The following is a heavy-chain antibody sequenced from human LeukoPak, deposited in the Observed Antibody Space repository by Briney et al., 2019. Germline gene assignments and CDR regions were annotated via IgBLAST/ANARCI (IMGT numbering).Heavy chain of an antibody. CDR3: ARGFTIFGVVNDAFDI. Sequence: PGGSLRLSCAASEFTFSSYWMHRVRQTPGKGLVWVSRINSDGSSTTNADSVKGRFTISRDNAKNTLYLQMNSLRAEDTAVYYCARGFTIFGVVNDAFDIWGQGTMVTVSS. D-gene: IGHD3-3*01. CDR1: EFTFSSYW. CDR2: INSDGSST. V-gene: IGHV3-74*03. J-gene: IGHJ3*02.